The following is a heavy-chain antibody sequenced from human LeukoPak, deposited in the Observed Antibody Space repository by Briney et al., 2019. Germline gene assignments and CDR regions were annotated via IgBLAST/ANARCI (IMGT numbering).Heavy chain of an antibody. CDR2: ISWNSGSI. Sequence: GGSLRLSCAASGFTFDDYAMHWVRQAPGKGLEWVSGISWNSGSIGYADSVKGRFTISRDNAKRTLYLQMNSLRVEDTAVYYCARGDYVPDYWGQGTLVTVSS. CDR3: ARGDYVPDY. J-gene: IGHJ4*02. D-gene: IGHD4-17*01. V-gene: IGHV3-9*01. CDR1: GFTFDDYA.